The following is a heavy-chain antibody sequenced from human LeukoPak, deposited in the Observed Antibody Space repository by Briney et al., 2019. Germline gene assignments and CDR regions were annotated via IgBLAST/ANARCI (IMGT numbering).Heavy chain of an antibody. CDR2: IKQDGGER. V-gene: IGHV3-7*01. D-gene: IGHD5-18*01. J-gene: IGHJ4*02. Sequence: PGGSLRLSCAASGFTFSNYWMNWVRQVPGKGLEWVATIKQDGGERYYVDSVEGRFTISRDNAKNSLYLQMNSLRAEDTAVYYCARDLGVQLWFSYFDYWGQGTLVTVSS. CDR3: ARDLGVQLWFSYFDY. CDR1: GFTFSNYW.